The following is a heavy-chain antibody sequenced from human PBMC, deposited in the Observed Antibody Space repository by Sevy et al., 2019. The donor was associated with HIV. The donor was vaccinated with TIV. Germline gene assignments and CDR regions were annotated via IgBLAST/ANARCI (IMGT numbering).Heavy chain of an antibody. V-gene: IGHV3-33*01. Sequence: GGSLRLSCAPPGLPPIPYGIHWVRQAPGKGREWVAVIGFDGNNKFFADSVKGRFTISRDDSKNTVFLQMDSLRAEDTAVYYCARDPRIYGDYLLAYFDYWGQGTLVTVSS. J-gene: IGHJ4*02. CDR2: IGFDGNNK. CDR1: GLPPIPYG. D-gene: IGHD4-17*01. CDR3: ARDPRIYGDYLLAYFDY.